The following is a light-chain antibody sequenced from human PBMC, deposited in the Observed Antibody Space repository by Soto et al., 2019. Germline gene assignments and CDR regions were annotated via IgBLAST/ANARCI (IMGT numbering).Light chain of an antibody. Sequence: QSVLTQPASVSGSPGQSITISCTGTSSDVGGYNYVSWYQQHPGKATELMIYDVSYRPSGVSNRFSGSKSGNTASLTISVLQAEDEADYYCSSYTSSGTLVVFGGGTKLTVL. V-gene: IGLV2-14*01. CDR2: DVS. CDR3: SSYTSSGTLVV. CDR1: SSDVGGYNY. J-gene: IGLJ2*01.